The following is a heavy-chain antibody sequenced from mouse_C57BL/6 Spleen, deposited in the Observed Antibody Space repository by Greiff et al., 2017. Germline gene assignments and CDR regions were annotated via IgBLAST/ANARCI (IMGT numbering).Heavy chain of an antibody. CDR2: IYPGDGDT. CDR1: GYAFSSYW. J-gene: IGHJ4*01. D-gene: IGHD1-1*01. V-gene: IGHV1-80*01. CDR3: ARSDYYGSSYNYAMDY. Sequence: LVESGAELVKPGASVKISCKASGYAFSSYWMNWVKQRPGKGLEWIGQIYPGDGDTNYNGKFKGKATLTADKSSSTAYMQLSSLTSEDSAVYFCARSDYYGSSYNYAMDYWGQGTSVTVSS.